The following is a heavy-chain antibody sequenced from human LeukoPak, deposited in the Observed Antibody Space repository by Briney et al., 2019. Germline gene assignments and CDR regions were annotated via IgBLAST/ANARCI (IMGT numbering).Heavy chain of an antibody. D-gene: IGHD2-2*01. CDR1: GYTFTNYY. CDR3: ARDSTTSSLADP. Sequence: ASVKVSFKASGYTFTNYYLHWVRQAPGQGREWMGIIHPSGGSTAYAQKFQGRVTMTRDTSTSTVYMELSSLRSEDTAVYYCARDSTTSSLADPWGQGTLVTVSS. CDR2: IHPSGGST. J-gene: IGHJ5*02. V-gene: IGHV1-46*01.